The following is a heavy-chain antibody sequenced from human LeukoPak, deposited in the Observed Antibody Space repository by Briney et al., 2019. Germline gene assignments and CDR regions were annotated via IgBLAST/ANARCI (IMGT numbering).Heavy chain of an antibody. J-gene: IGHJ3*02. CDR1: GYSFTSDW. D-gene: IGHD3-10*01. CDR2: IYPGDSDT. V-gene: IGHV5-51*01. CDR3: ARQRPYYSGAGSYRAFDI. Sequence: GESLQISCQGSGYSFTSDWIGWVRQLPGKGLEWMGIIYPGDSDTRYSPSFQGQVTISTDKSISTAYLQWSSLKASDTAMYYCARQRPYYSGAGSYRAFDIWGQGTMVIVSS.